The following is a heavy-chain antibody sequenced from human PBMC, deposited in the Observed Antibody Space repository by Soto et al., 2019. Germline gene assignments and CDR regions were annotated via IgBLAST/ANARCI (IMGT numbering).Heavy chain of an antibody. CDR1: GGTFSSYA. CDR2: IIPIFGTA. J-gene: IGHJ6*02. Sequence: GASVKVSCKASGGTFSSYAISWVRQAPGQGLEWMGGIIPIFGTANYAQKFQGRVTITAYDSTSTAYMELSSLRSEDTAVYYCASREYSSSSYYYYGMDVWGQGTTVTVSS. D-gene: IGHD6-6*01. V-gene: IGHV1-69*13. CDR3: ASREYSSSSYYYYGMDV.